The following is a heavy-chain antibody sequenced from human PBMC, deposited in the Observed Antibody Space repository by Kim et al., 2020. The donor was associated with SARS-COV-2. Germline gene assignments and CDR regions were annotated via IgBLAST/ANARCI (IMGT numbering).Heavy chain of an antibody. V-gene: IGHV4-39*01. Sequence: SETLSLTCTVSGGSISSSSYYWGWIRQPPGKGLEWIGSIYYSGSTYYNPSLKSRVTISVDTSKNQFSLKLSSVTAADTAVYYCAGHSRIVVVAAAILAWGQGALVTVSS. CDR3: AGHSRIVVVAAAILA. D-gene: IGHD2-2*01. J-gene: IGHJ4*02. CDR2: IYYSGST. CDR1: GGSISSSSYY.